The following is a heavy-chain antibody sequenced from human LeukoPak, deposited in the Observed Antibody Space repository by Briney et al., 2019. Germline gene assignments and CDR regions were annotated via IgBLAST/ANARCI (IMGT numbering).Heavy chain of an antibody. D-gene: IGHD3-9*01. CDR3: ARGNRRTLRYFDWLPHFNWFDP. CDR2: INPSGGST. Sequence: ASVKVSCKASGYTFTSYYMHWVRQAPGQGLEWMGIINPSGGSTSYAQKFQGRVTMTRDMSTSTVYMELSSLRSEDTAVYYCARGNRRTLRYFDWLPHFNWFDPWGQGTLVTVSS. CDR1: GYTFTSYY. J-gene: IGHJ5*02. V-gene: IGHV1-46*01.